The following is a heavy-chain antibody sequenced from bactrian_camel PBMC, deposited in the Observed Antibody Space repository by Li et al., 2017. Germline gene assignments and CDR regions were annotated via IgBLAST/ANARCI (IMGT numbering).Heavy chain of an antibody. CDR1: GSTYGNC. CDR2: LYSDGSV. V-gene: IGHV3S55*01. D-gene: IGHD5*01. Sequence: HVQLVESGGGSVQAGGSLTLACEFSGSTYGNCMGWFRQAPGKEREGLAALYSDGSVKYADSVKGRFLIDKDVARNKLLLHMNNLQPEDTAMYYCAVDGWGARCSVRAGWYRLGQGTQVTVS. J-gene: IGHJ4*01.